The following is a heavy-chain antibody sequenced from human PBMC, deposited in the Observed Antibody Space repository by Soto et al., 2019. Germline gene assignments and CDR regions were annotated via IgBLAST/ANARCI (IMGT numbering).Heavy chain of an antibody. CDR3: ARVTTTAGYCYYMDV. Sequence: QVQLQESGPGLVKPSQTLSLTCTVSGGSISSGGYYWSWIRQHPGKGLEWIGYIYYSGSTYYNPSLQSRITISVDTSNNQFSLKLSSVTAADTAVYYCARVTTTAGYCYYMDVWGKGTTVTVSS. J-gene: IGHJ6*03. CDR1: GGSISSGGYY. V-gene: IGHV4-31*03. D-gene: IGHD4-4*01. CDR2: IYYSGST.